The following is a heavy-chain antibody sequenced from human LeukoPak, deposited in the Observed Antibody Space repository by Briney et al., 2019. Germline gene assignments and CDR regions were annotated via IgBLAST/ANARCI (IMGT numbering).Heavy chain of an antibody. V-gene: IGHV4-4*07. CDR2: IYTSGST. J-gene: IGHJ4*02. CDR1: GGAISTYY. CDR3: ARDSGHYGIGL. Sequence: SETLSLTCTVPGGAISTYYWSWIRQPAGKGLEWIGRIYTSGSTNYNPSLKSRVTMSVDTSKNQFSLKLSSVTAADTAVYYCARDSGHYGIGLWGQGTLVTVSS. D-gene: IGHD4-17*01.